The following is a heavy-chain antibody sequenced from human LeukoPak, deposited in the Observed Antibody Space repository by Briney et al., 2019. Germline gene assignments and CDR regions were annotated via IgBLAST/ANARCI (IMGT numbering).Heavy chain of an antibody. CDR1: GFTFSSYA. CDR3: AKDRRLEPAIPDY. J-gene: IGHJ4*02. Sequence: GGSLRLSCAASGFTFSSYAVSWVRQAPGKGLEWVSAISGSGGSTYYADSVKGRFTISRDNSKNTLYLQMNSLRAEDTAVYYCAKDRRLEPAIPDYWGQGTLVTVSS. CDR2: ISGSGGST. V-gene: IGHV3-23*01. D-gene: IGHD1-1*01.